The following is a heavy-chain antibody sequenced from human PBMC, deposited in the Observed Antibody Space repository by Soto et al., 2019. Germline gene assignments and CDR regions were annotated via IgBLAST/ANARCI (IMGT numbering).Heavy chain of an antibody. CDR3: AGVGHSSVQDPQNAFDI. CDR2: ISAYNGNT. Sequence: ASVKVSCKASGYTFTSYGISWVRQAPGQGLEWMGWISAYNGNTNYAQKLQGRVTMTTDTSTSTAYMELRSLRSDDTAVYYCAGVGHSSVQDPQNAFDIWGQGTMVTVSS. D-gene: IGHD6-25*01. CDR1: GYTFTSYG. V-gene: IGHV1-18*01. J-gene: IGHJ3*02.